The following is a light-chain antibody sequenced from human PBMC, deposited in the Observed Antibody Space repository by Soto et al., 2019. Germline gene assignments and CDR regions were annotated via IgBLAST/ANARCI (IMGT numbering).Light chain of an antibody. CDR3: QQYSDWPPWT. Sequence: EIVMTQSPATLSLSPGQRATLSCRASQSVSSKLAWYQQRPGEAPRLLIFGASTRATGIPARFSGGGSGTEFTLTIRSLQSEDFAVYYCQQYSDWPPWTFGQGTKVDIK. V-gene: IGKV3-15*01. CDR2: GAS. J-gene: IGKJ1*01. CDR1: QSVSSK.